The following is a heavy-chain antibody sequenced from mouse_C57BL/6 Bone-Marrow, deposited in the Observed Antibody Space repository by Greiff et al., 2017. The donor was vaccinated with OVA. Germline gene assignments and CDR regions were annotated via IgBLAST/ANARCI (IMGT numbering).Heavy chain of an antibody. V-gene: IGHV1-64*01. CDR2: IHPNSGST. J-gene: IGHJ4*01. CDR3: ARSPSRPYYAMDY. Sequence: QVQLQQPGAELVKPGASVKLSCKASGYTFTSYWMHWVKQRPGQGLEWIGMIHPNSGSTNYNEKFKSKATLTVDKSSSTAYMQLSSLTSEDSAVYYGARSPSRPYYAMDYWGQGTSVTVSS. CDR1: GYTFTSYW.